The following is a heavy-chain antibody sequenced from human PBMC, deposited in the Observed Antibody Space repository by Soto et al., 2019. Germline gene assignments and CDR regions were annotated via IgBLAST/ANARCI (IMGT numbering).Heavy chain of an antibody. V-gene: IGHV1-69*13. D-gene: IGHD5-12*01. CDR1: GGTFSSYA. Sequence: ASVKVSCKASGGTFSSYAISWVRQAPGQGLEWMGGIIPIFGTANYAQKFQGRVTITADESTSTAYMELSSLRSEDTAVYYCARFGPIVATTRPGGWFDPWGQGTLGTVS. CDR3: ARFGPIVATTRPGGWFDP. CDR2: IIPIFGTA. J-gene: IGHJ5*02.